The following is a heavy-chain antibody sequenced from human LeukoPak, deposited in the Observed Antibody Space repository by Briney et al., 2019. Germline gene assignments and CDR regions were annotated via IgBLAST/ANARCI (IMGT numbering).Heavy chain of an antibody. CDR1: GGSISGSSYY. CDR2: IYYSGST. D-gene: IGHD2-2*01. Sequence: SETLSLTCTVSGGSISGSSYYWGWIRQPPGKGLEWIVSIYYSGSTYYNPSLKSRATISVDTSKNQFSLKLSSVTAADTAVYYCARLGAVVVPAAPDPYYYGMDVWGQGTTVTVSS. V-gene: IGHV4-39*01. J-gene: IGHJ6*02. CDR3: ARLGAVVVPAAPDPYYYGMDV.